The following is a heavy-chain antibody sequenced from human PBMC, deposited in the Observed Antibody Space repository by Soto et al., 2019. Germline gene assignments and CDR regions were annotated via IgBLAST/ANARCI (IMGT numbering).Heavy chain of an antibody. D-gene: IGHD5-12*01. J-gene: IGHJ4*02. CDR1: GGSFSGYY. V-gene: IGHV4-34*01. CDR3: ARYHAWLRVLDY. CDR2: INHSGST. Sequence: SETLSLTCAVYGGSFSGYYWSWIRQPPGKGLEWIGEINHSGSTNYNPSLKSRVTISVDTSKNQFSLKLSSVTAADTAVYYCARYHAWLRVLDYWGQGTLVTVSS.